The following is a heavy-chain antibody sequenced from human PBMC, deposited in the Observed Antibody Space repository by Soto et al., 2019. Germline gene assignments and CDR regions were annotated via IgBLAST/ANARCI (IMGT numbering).Heavy chain of an antibody. Sequence: SETLSLTCAVYGGSFSGYYWSWIRQPPGKGLEWIGEINHSGSTNYNPSLKSRVTISVDTSKNQFSLKLSSVTAADSAVYYCARVPGPWGQGTLVTVYS. D-gene: IGHD2-2*01. V-gene: IGHV4-34*01. J-gene: IGHJ5*02. CDR1: GGSFSGYY. CDR3: ARVPGP. CDR2: INHSGST.